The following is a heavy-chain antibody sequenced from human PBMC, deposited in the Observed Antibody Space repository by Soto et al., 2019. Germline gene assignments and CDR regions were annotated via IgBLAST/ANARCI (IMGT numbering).Heavy chain of an antibody. J-gene: IGHJ6*02. CDR1: GFTFSSYG. Sequence: QVQLVESGGGVVQPGRSLRLSCAASGFTFSSYGMHWVRQAPGKGLEWVAVISYDGSNKYYADSVKGRFTISRDNSKNTLYLQMNSLRAEDTAVYYCAKDRKVSSLLGYYYYGMDVWGQGTTVTVSS. CDR2: ISYDGSNK. CDR3: AKDRKVSSLLGYYYYGMDV. D-gene: IGHD6-13*01. V-gene: IGHV3-30*18.